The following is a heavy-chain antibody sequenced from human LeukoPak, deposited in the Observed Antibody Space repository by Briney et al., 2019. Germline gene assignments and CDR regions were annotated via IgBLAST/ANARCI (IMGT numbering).Heavy chain of an antibody. CDR3: ARNLWFGESSDAFDM. CDR2: ISAYNGNT. V-gene: IGHV1-18*01. Sequence: ASVKVSCKASGYTFTSYGISWVRQAPGQGLEWMGWISAYNGNTNYAQKLQGRVTMTRGTSISTAYMEMSRLRSDDTAVYYCARNLWFGESSDAFDMWGQGTMVTVSS. D-gene: IGHD3-10*01. CDR1: GYTFTSYG. J-gene: IGHJ3*02.